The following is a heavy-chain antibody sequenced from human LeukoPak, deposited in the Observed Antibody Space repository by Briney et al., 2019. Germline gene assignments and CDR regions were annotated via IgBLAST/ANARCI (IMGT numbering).Heavy chain of an antibody. CDR3: ATGQWPVWRY. CDR1: GFTFSNYY. CDR2: IKQDGNDK. D-gene: IGHD6-19*01. J-gene: IGHJ4*01. V-gene: IGHV3-7*01. Sequence: GGSLRLSCAASGFTFSNYYMFWVRQAPAKGLEWVANIKQDGNDKFYVDSVRGRFTISRDNAKNSLYLQMNSLRAEDTGVYYCATGQWPVWRYCGHGTLVTVSS.